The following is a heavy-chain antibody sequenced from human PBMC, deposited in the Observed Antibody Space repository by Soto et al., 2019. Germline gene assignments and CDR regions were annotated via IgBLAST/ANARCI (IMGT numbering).Heavy chain of an antibody. CDR2: IYYTGST. D-gene: IGHD1-1*01. CDR3: VRDGTKTSRDWFDP. V-gene: IGHV4-59*12. Sequence: SETLSLTCTVSDGSIGSYYWIWIRQPPGKGLEWIGYIYYTGSTAYNPSLKSRATISVDTSEKQFSLKLSSVTAADTAVYYCVRDGTKTSRDWFDPRGQGISVTVS. CDR1: DGSIGSYY. J-gene: IGHJ5*02.